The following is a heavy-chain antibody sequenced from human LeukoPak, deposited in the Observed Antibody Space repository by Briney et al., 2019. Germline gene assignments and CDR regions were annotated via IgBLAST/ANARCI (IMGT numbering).Heavy chain of an antibody. J-gene: IGHJ4*02. Sequence: GSLRLSCAVSGFTFSSYSLSWVRQAPGKGLEWVSGISGSGGSTHYADSVKGRFAISRDNSKSTLYLQMNSLRAEDTAVYYCAKENYDTSGYYYIPYYFDYWGQGTLVTVSS. CDR3: AKENYDTSGYYYIPYYFDY. CDR2: ISGSGGST. D-gene: IGHD3-22*01. CDR1: GFTFSSYS. V-gene: IGHV3-23*01.